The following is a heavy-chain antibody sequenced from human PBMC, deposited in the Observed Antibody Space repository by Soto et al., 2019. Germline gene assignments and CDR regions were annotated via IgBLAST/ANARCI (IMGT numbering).Heavy chain of an antibody. D-gene: IGHD5-18*01. J-gene: IGHJ4*02. CDR2: ISGSGGST. Sequence: GGSLRLSCAASGFTFSSYAMSWVRQAPGKGPEWVSAISGSGGSTYYADSVKGRFTISRDNSKNTLYLQMNSLRAEDTAVYYCAKERMRRSYGNPFDYWGQGTLVTVSS. CDR3: AKERMRRSYGNPFDY. V-gene: IGHV3-23*01. CDR1: GFTFSSYA.